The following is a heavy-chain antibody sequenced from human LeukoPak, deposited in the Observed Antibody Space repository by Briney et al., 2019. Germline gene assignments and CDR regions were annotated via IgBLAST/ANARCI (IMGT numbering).Heavy chain of an antibody. V-gene: IGHV4-34*01. CDR3: TSGEVPAAKNYYYYYMDV. D-gene: IGHD2-2*01. J-gene: IGHJ6*03. Sequence: PSETLSLTCAVYGGSFSGYYWSWIRQPPGKGLEWIGEITHSGSTNYNPSLKSRVTISVDTSKNQLSLKLSSVTAAVTAVYYCTSGEVPAAKNYYYYYMDVWGKGTTVTVSS. CDR1: GGSFSGYY. CDR2: ITHSGST.